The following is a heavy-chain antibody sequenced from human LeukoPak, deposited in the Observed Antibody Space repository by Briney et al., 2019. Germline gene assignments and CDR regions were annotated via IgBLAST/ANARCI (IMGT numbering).Heavy chain of an antibody. V-gene: IGHV3-23*01. D-gene: IGHD2-15*01. CDR3: AKDQAYCSGGSCYSSFDY. CDR2: ISGSGGST. J-gene: IGHJ4*02. Sequence: PGGSLRHSCAASGFTFSSYAMSWVRQAPGKGLEWVSGISGSGGSTYYADSVKGRFTISRDNSKNTLYLQMNSLRAEDTAVYYCAKDQAYCSGGSCYSSFDYWGQGTLVTVSS. CDR1: GFTFSSYA.